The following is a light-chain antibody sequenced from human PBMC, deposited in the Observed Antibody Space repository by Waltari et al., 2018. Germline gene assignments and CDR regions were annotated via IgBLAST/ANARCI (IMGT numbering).Light chain of an antibody. CDR1: QSISIY. V-gene: IGKV1-39*01. Sequence: DIQMTQSPSYLSASVGDTVTIVCRASQSISIYLNWYQQKPGKPPKLLIFSASSLQSGVPSRFSGSGSGTEFTLTITSLQPEDFATYFCQQSNIMGTFGPGTTVDIK. CDR2: SAS. CDR3: QQSNIMGT. J-gene: IGKJ3*01.